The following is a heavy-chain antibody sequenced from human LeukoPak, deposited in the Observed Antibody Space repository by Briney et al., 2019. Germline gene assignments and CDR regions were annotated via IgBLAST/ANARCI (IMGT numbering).Heavy chain of an antibody. Sequence: GGSLRLSCAASGFTFSNAWMSWVRQAPGKGLEWVGRIKSKTDGGTADYAAPVKGRFTISRDDSKNTLYLQMNSLKTEDTAVYYCTQGHDILTGYYEDYWGQGTLVTVSS. CDR3: TQGHDILTGYYEDY. D-gene: IGHD3-9*01. J-gene: IGHJ4*02. CDR1: GFTFSNAW. V-gene: IGHV3-15*01. CDR2: IKSKTDGGTA.